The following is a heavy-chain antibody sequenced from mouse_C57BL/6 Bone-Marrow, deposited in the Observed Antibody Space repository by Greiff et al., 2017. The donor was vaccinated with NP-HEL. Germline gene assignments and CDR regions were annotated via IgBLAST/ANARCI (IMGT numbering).Heavy chain of an antibody. J-gene: IGHJ3*01. CDR2: IDPENGDT. V-gene: IGHV14-4*01. CDR3: TTGDYDSCFAY. Sequence: EVQLQQSGAELVRPGASVKLSCTASGFNIKDDYMHWVKQRPEQGLEWIGWIDPENGDTEYASKFQGKATITADTSSNTAYLQLSSLTSEDTAVYYCTTGDYDSCFAYWGQGTLVTVSA. CDR1: GFNIKDDY. D-gene: IGHD2-4*01.